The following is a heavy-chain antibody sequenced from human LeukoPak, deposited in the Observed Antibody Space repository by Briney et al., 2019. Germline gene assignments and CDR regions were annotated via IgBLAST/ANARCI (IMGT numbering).Heavy chain of an antibody. V-gene: IGHV4-38-2*02. CDR3: ARDRHCSSTSCFDY. Sequence: NSSETLSLTCAVSHYSISSGYDWGWIQQAPGKGLEWIGSIYHSGSTYYNPSLKSRVTISVDTSKNKFSLKLSSVTAADTAVYYCARDRHCSSTSCFDYWGQGTLVTVSS. D-gene: IGHD2-2*01. CDR2: IYHSGST. CDR1: HYSISSGYD. J-gene: IGHJ4*02.